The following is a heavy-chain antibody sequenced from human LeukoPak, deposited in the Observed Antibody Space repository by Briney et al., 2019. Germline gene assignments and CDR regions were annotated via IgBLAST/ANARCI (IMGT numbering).Heavy chain of an antibody. CDR1: GYSHTSYW. V-gene: IGHV1-46*01. Sequence: ASVKVSCKASGYSHTSYWMHWVRQAPGQGLEWMGAINSGSGSVSHAQKLQGRVTMTRDTATSTVYMELSSLGSEDTAVYYCTREVVGTTIKNFDSWGQGTPVTVSP. CDR2: INSGSGSV. J-gene: IGHJ4*02. CDR3: TREVVGTTIKNFDS. D-gene: IGHD4-11*01.